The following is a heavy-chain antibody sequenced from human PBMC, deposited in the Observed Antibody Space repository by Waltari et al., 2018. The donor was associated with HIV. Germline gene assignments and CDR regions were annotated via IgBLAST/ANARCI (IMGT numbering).Heavy chain of an antibody. CDR3: ARRSWDL. J-gene: IGHJ5*02. Sequence: QVQLVQSGAEVKKPGASVKVSCKASGYTVTDYYVHWVRQAPGQRLEWMGWINPKSGGRKFAQEVQGRVTMTWDTSITTAYMELHRLRSDDTAVYYCARRSWDLWGQGTLLTVSS. V-gene: IGHV1-2*02. CDR2: INPKSGGR. CDR1: GYTVTDYY.